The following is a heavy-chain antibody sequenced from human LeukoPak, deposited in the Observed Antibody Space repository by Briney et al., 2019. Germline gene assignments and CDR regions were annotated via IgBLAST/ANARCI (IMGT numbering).Heavy chain of an antibody. J-gene: IGHJ4*02. CDR3: AKEHYYGSGSYDY. V-gene: IGHV3-7*03. CDR1: GFNFSSYW. CDR2: IKQDGSEK. D-gene: IGHD3-10*01. Sequence: GGSLRLSCAASGFNFSSYWMSWVRPAPGRGLEWVANIKQDGSEKYYVDYVKGRFTISRDNAENSLYLQMNSLRAEDTALYYCAKEHYYGSGSYDYWGQGTLVTVSS.